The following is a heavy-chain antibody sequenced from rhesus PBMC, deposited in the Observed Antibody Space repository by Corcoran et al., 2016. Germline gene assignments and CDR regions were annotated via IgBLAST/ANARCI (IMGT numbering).Heavy chain of an antibody. J-gene: IGHJ4*01. CDR3: ARGGSWSFDS. V-gene: IGHV4S7*01. CDR1: GGSVSSGYG. D-gene: IGHD6-13*01. CDR2: IYGSSGNT. Sequence: QVQLQESGPGLVKPSETLSLTCAVSGGSVSSGYGWSWIRQPPGKGLEWIGYIYGSSGNTYYNPSLKSRVTISKDTSKNQFSLKLSSVTAADTAVYYGARGGSWSFDSWGQGVLVTVSS.